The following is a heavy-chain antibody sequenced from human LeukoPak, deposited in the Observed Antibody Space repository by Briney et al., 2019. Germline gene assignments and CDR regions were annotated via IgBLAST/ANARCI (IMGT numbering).Heavy chain of an antibody. J-gene: IGHJ4*02. CDR1: GFTFSTYG. CDR3: AKVGGLPYSSSWYMVDY. Sequence: GGSLRLSCAASGFTFSTYGMHWVRQPPNKGLEWAAVIWYDGDNKYYADSVRGRLTISRDNSKNTLYLQMNSLRAEDTAVYYCAKVGGLPYSSSWYMVDYWGQGTLVTVSS. D-gene: IGHD6-13*01. V-gene: IGHV3-33*06. CDR2: IWYDGDNK.